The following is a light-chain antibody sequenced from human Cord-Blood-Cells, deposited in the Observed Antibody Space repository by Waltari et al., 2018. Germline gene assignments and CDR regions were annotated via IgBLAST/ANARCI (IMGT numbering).Light chain of an antibody. V-gene: IGLV2-8*01. CDR1: SSDVGGYNY. J-gene: IGLJ1*01. CDR3: SSYAGSNNYV. Sequence: QSALTQPPSASGSPGQSVTIPCTGTSSDVGGYNYVSCSQQHPGKAPTLMIYEVSKRPSGVPDRFSGSKSGNTASLTVSGLQAEDEADYYCSSYAGSNNYVFGTGTKVTVL. CDR2: EVS.